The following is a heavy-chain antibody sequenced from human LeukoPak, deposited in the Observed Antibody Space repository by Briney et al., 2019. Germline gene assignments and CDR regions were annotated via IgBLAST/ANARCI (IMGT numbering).Heavy chain of an antibody. CDR3: ARVGQLVFEDPFDY. CDR1: GYTFTCYD. D-gene: IGHD6-6*01. CDR2: MNPNSGNT. Sequence: GASVKVSCKASGYTFTCYDIYWVRQGTGPGLELVGLMNPNSGNTGYAQKFQGRVTLTRNTSISTAYMELSIMRFEDTAVYYCARVGQLVFEDPFDYWGQGTLVTVSS. J-gene: IGHJ4*02. V-gene: IGHV1-8*01.